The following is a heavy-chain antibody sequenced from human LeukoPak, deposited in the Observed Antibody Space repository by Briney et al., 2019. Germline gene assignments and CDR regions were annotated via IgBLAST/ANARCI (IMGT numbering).Heavy chain of an antibody. CDR1: GFTFSSYA. V-gene: IGHV3-30-3*01. Sequence: GRSLRLSCAASGFTFSSYAMHWVRQAPGKGLEWVAVISYDGSNKYYADSVKGRFTISRDNSKNTLYLQMYSLRAEDTAVYYCAGELTTTDAFDIWGQGTMVTVSS. CDR3: AGELTTTDAFDI. J-gene: IGHJ3*02. CDR2: ISYDGSNK. D-gene: IGHD4-17*01.